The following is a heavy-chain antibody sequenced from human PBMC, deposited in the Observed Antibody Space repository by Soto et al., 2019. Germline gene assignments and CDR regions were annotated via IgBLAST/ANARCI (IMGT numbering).Heavy chain of an antibody. Sequence: SVKVSCKASGGTFSSYTISWVRQAPGQGLEWMGRIIPILGIANYAQKFQGRVTITADKSTSTACMELSSLRSEDTAVYYCASDLRYCSSTSCYVHDYWGQGTLVTVSS. J-gene: IGHJ4*02. CDR3: ASDLRYCSSTSCYVHDY. CDR2: IIPILGIA. CDR1: GGTFSSYT. D-gene: IGHD2-2*01. V-gene: IGHV1-69*02.